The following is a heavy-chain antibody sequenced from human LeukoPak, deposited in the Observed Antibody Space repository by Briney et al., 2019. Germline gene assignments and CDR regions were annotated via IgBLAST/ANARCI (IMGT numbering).Heavy chain of an antibody. Sequence: SETLSLTCTVSGGSISSSSYYWGWIRQPPGKGLEWIGSINYSGNIFYNPSLKSRVTISVDTSKNQFSLNLNAVTAADTAVYYCARRPQSYIDVWGKGTTVTVSS. CDR3: ARRPQSYIDV. CDR2: INYSGNI. V-gene: IGHV4-39*01. CDR1: GGSISSSSYY. J-gene: IGHJ6*03.